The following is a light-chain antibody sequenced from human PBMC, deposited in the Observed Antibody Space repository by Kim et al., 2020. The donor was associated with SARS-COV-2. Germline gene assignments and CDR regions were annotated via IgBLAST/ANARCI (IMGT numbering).Light chain of an antibody. CDR2: EVS. J-gene: IGLJ3*02. CDR3: CSYAGSSTCV. Sequence: QSALIQPASVSGSPGQSITISCTGTSSDVGSYNLVSWYQQHPGKAPKLMIYEVSKRPSGVSNRFSGSKSGNTASLTISGLQAEDEADYYCCSYAGSSTCVFGGGTQLTVL. CDR1: SSDVGSYNL. V-gene: IGLV2-23*02.